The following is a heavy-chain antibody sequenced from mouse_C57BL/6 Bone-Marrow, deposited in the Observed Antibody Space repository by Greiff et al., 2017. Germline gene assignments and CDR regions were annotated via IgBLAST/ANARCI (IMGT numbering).Heavy chain of an antibody. CDR2: IGDGRST. CDR3: AERSLWYVYAMDY. V-gene: IGHV2-9*01. D-gene: IGHD2-1*01. CDR1: GFSLTSYG. J-gene: IGHJ4*01. Sequence: VKVVESGPGLVAPSPSLSITCTASGFSLTSYGVDWVRQPPGKGLEWLGVIGDGRSTNYNSAHLSRLSISKDNSKGQVFLKMNSLQTDDTAMYYCAERSLWYVYAMDYWGQGTSVTVSS.